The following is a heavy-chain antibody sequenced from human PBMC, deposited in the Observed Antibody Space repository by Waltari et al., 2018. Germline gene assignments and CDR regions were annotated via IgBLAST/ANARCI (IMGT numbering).Heavy chain of an antibody. CDR2: IYPGDSDT. Sequence: EVQLVQSGAEVKKPGESLKISCKGSGYSFTSYWIGWVRQMRGKGLEWMGIIYPGDSDTRYSPSFQGQVTISADKSISTAYLQWSSLKASDTAMYYCARHKGDGYNRYYYYGMDVWGQGTTVTVSS. D-gene: IGHD5-12*01. CDR1: GYSFTSYW. V-gene: IGHV5-51*01. J-gene: IGHJ6*02. CDR3: ARHKGDGYNRYYYYGMDV.